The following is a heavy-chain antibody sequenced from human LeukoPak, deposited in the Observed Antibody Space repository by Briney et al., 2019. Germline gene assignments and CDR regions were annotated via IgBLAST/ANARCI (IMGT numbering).Heavy chain of an antibody. V-gene: IGHV1-46*01. CDR1: GYTFTCYY. D-gene: IGHD3-9*01. CDR3: ARDGGDILTGWNAFDI. J-gene: IGHJ3*02. CDR2: INPSGGST. Sequence: ASVKVSCKASGYTFTCYYMHWVRQAPGQGLEWMGIINPSGGSTSYAQKFQGRVTMTRDTSTSTVYMELSSLRSEDTAVYYCARDGGDILTGWNAFDIWGQGTMVTVSS.